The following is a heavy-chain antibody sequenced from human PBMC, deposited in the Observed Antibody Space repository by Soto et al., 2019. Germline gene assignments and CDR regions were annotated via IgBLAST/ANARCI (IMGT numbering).Heavy chain of an antibody. CDR1: GDSISSSF. J-gene: IGHJ6*02. Sequence: PSETLSLTCTVSGDSISSSFWSWIRQPPGKGLEWIGYFHYSGSTNYNPSLKSRVTISVDTSKNQFSLKLTSVTAADTAVYYCARVQEAGTFTYFYGMAVWGQGTTVTVSS. CDR2: FHYSGST. CDR3: ARVQEAGTFTYFYGMAV. V-gene: IGHV4-59*01. D-gene: IGHD6-19*01.